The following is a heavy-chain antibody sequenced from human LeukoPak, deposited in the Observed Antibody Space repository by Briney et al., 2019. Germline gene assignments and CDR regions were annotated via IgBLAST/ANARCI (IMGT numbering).Heavy chain of an antibody. CDR2: IYHSGST. CDR3: ARDPFAVAGNIFDY. Sequence: SETLSLTCTVSGGSISSGGYCWSWIRQPPGKGLEWIGYIYHSGSTYYNPSLKSRVTISVDRSKNQFPLKLSSVTAADTAVYYCARDPFAVAGNIFDYWGQGTLVTVSP. CDR1: GGSISSGGYC. D-gene: IGHD6-19*01. J-gene: IGHJ4*02. V-gene: IGHV4-30-2*01.